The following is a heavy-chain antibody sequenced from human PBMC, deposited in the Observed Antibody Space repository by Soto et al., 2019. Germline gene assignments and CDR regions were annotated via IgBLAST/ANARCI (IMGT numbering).Heavy chain of an antibody. J-gene: IGHJ4*02. V-gene: IGHV1-46*01. Sequence: GASVKVSCKASGYTFTSYYMHWVRQAPGQGLEWMGIINPSGGSTSYAQKFQGRVTMTRDTSASTAYMELSSLRSEDTAVYYCATNSPYSSGWYQFDYWGQGTLVTVSS. CDR1: GYTFTSYY. CDR2: INPSGGST. CDR3: ATNSPYSSGWYQFDY. D-gene: IGHD6-19*01.